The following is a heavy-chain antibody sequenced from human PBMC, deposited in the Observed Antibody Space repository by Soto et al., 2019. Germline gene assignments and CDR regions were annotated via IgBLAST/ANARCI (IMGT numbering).Heavy chain of an antibody. CDR1: GGTFSSYT. J-gene: IGHJ4*02. V-gene: IGHV1-69*13. CDR2: IIPLFDTA. CDR3: ARAVAVAADFDD. Sequence: SVNVSCKASGGTFSSYTINWVRQAPGQRLEWMGGIIPLFDTANYAQKFQGRVTITADESTSTAYMELSSLRSEDTAVYYCARAVAVAADFDDWGQGTLVTVSS. D-gene: IGHD6-19*01.